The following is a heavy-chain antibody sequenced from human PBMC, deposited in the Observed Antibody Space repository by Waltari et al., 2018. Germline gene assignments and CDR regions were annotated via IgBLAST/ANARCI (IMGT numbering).Heavy chain of an antibody. CDR3: ATAPYCTNGVCYHYYYMDV. D-gene: IGHD2-8*01. CDR1: GYTLTELS. J-gene: IGHJ6*03. V-gene: IGHV1-24*01. CDR2: FDPEDGET. Sequence: QVQLVQSGAEVKKPGASVKVSCKVSGYTLTELSMHWVRQAPGKGLEWMGGFDPEDGETIYAQKFQGRVTMTEDTSTDTAYMELSSLRSEDTAVYYCATAPYCTNGVCYHYYYMDVWGKGTTVTVSS.